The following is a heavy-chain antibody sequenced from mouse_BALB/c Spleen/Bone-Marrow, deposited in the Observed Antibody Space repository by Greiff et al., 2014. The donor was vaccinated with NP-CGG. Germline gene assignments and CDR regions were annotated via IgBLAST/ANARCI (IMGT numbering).Heavy chain of an antibody. Sequence: VQLQQSGAELVKPGASVKLSCTASGFNIKDTYMHWVKQRPEQGLEWIGRIDPANGNTKYDPKFQGKATITADTSSNTAYLQLSSLTSEDTAVYYCAIYYYGSSGFAHWGQGTLVTVSA. CDR1: GFNIKDTY. CDR3: AIYYYGSSGFAH. CDR2: IDPANGNT. V-gene: IGHV14-3*02. D-gene: IGHD1-1*01. J-gene: IGHJ3*01.